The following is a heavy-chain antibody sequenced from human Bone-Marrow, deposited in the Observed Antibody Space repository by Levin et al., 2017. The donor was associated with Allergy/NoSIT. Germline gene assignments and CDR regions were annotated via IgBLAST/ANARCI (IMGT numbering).Heavy chain of an antibody. CDR2: VSEVTDTT. V-gene: IGHV3-23*01. Sequence: PGGSLRLSCAASGFTFSNYAMIWVRQVPGEGLEWVSGVSEVTDTTYYADSVKGRFTISRDNSKNTLYLQMNSLRVDDTAVYYCATANWNDDVYWGEGTLVTVSS. CDR1: GFTFSNYA. D-gene: IGHD1-20*01. J-gene: IGHJ4*02. CDR3: ATANWNDDVY.